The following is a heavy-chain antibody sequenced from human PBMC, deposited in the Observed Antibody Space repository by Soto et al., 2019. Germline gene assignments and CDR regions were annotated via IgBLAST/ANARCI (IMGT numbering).Heavy chain of an antibody. CDR1: GFTFSSYS. CDR2: ISSSSSTI. V-gene: IGHV3-48*02. Sequence: GGSLRLSCAASGFTFSSYSMNWVRQAPGKGLEWVSYISSSSSTIYYADSVKGRFTISRDNAKNSLYLQMNSLRDEDTAVDYCARGKMGATPGLRAFDIWGQGTMVTVSS. CDR3: ARGKMGATPGLRAFDI. J-gene: IGHJ3*02. D-gene: IGHD1-26*01.